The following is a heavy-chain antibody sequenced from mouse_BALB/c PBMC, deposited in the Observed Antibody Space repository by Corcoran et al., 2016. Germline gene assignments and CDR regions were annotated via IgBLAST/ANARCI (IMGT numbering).Heavy chain of an antibody. J-gene: IGHJ2*03. Sequence: EVQLQQSGPELVKPGASVKMSCKASGYTFTSYVMHWVKQKPGQGLEWIGDINPRSGGTIYNQTFKGKATLTVDKSSNTAYMELHSLTSEDTAVYYCARWDITTFDYWGQGTSVTVSS. V-gene: IGHV1-18*01. CDR3: ARWDITTFDY. D-gene: IGHD1-1*01. CDR2: INPRSGGT. CDR1: GYTFTSYV.